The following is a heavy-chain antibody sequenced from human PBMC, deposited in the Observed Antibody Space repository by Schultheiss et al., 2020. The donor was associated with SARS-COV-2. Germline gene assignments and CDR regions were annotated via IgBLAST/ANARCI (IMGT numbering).Heavy chain of an antibody. Sequence: GGSLRLSCAASGFTFSSYEMNWVRQAPGKGLEWVSYISSSGSTIYYADSVKGRFTISRDNAKNSLYLQMNSLRAEDTAVYYCATSMIVVVIRGFDYWGQGTLVTVSS. CDR3: ATSMIVVVIRGFDY. V-gene: IGHV3-48*03. CDR2: ISSSGSTI. D-gene: IGHD3-22*01. J-gene: IGHJ4*02. CDR1: GFTFSSYE.